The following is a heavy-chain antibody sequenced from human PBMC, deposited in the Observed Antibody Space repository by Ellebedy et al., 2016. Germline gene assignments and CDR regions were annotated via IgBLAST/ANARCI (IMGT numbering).Heavy chain of an antibody. J-gene: IGHJ5*02. Sequence: SETLSLTXTVSGGSISSGGYYWSWIRQHPGKGLEWIGYIYYSGSTYYNPSLKSRVTISVDTSKNQFSLKLSSVTAADTAVYYCARGPAWFCSSTSCYGGLNPWGQGTLVTVSS. V-gene: IGHV4-31*03. D-gene: IGHD2-2*01. CDR3: ARGPAWFCSSTSCYGGLNP. CDR2: IYYSGST. CDR1: GGSISSGGYY.